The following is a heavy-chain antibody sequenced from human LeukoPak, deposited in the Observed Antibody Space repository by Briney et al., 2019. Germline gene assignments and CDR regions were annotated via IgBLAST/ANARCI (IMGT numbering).Heavy chain of an antibody. D-gene: IGHD4-17*01. CDR2: ISYDGSNK. Sequence: GGSLRLSCAASGFTFSSYAMHWVRQAPGKGLEWVAVISYDGSNKYYADSVKGRFTISRDNSKNTLYPQMNSLRAEDTAVYYCAREALRYGDYSELLYWGQGTLVTVSS. CDR3: AREALRYGDYSELLY. J-gene: IGHJ4*02. V-gene: IGHV3-30*04. CDR1: GFTFSSYA.